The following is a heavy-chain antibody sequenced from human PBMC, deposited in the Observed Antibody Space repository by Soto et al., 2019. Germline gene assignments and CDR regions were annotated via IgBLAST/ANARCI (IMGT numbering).Heavy chain of an antibody. CDR1: GFTFSSYS. CDR2: ISSSSSTI. Sequence: GGSLRLSCAASGFTFSSYSMNWVRQAPGKGLEWVSYISSSSSTIYYADSVKGRFTISRDNAKNSLYLQMNSLRAEDTAVYYCARDPSGSGSYAFDIWGQGTMVTVSS. V-gene: IGHV3-48*01. J-gene: IGHJ3*02. D-gene: IGHD3-10*01. CDR3: ARDPSGSGSYAFDI.